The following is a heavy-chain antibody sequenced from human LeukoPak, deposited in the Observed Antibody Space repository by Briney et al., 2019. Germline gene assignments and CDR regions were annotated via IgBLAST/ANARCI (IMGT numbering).Heavy chain of an antibody. D-gene: IGHD3-16*02. J-gene: IGHJ5*02. CDR3: ARLPDTFGGVIAYNWFDP. V-gene: IGHV5-51*01. Sequence: GESLKISCKGSGYRFSNHWIGWVRQMPGKGLEWMGIIYPGDSDTTYSPSFQGQVTISADKSISTAYLQWSSLKASDTAMYYCARLPDTFGGVIAYNWFDPWGQGTLVTVSS. CDR1: GYRFSNHW. CDR2: IYPGDSDT.